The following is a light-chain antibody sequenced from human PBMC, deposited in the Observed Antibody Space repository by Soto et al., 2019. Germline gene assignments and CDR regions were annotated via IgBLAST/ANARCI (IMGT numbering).Light chain of an antibody. CDR1: QSISRN. J-gene: IGKJ4*01. CDR2: GVS. V-gene: IGKV3-15*01. Sequence: EIVMTQSPGTLSVSPGERATLSCRASQSISRNLAWYQQKPGRAPRLLIYGVSTRATGIPARFSGSGSETEFTLTISSLQSEDFAVYYCQQYGRSPLTFGGGTKVEIK. CDR3: QQYGRSPLT.